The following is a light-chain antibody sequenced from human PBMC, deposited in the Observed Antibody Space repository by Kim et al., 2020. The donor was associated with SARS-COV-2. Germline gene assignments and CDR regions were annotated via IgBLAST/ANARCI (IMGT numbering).Light chain of an antibody. CDR2: GSS. CDR3: QSYDSSLGGWV. CDR1: TSNIGAGYD. V-gene: IGLV1-40*01. J-gene: IGLJ3*02. Sequence: RVTIPCTGRTSNIGAGYDVHWYQQLPGTAPNLLIFGSSNLPSGVPDRMSGSRSGTSAALAIAGLQVEDEGEYYCQSYDSSLGGWVFGGGTQLTVL.